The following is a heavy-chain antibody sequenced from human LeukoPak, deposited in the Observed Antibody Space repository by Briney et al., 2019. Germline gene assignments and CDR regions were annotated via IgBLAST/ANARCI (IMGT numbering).Heavy chain of an antibody. CDR3: ARQSCSTGSCPIDY. Sequence: GSLRLSCAASGFIFSSAWMSWVRQAPGKGLEWIGYIYHSGSTNYNPSLRSRVTISVDTSKTQFSLKLSSVTAADTAVYYCARQSCSTGSCPIDYWGQGTLVTVSS. J-gene: IGHJ4*02. CDR1: GFIFSSAW. CDR2: IYHSGST. V-gene: IGHV4-59*08. D-gene: IGHD2-15*01.